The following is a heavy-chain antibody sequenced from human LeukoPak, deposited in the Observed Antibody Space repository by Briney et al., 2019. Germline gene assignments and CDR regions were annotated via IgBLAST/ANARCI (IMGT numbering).Heavy chain of an antibody. Sequence: SETLSLTSGVYGESSNGYYWSWIRKTPRKGLDCIGEINHSGSSDYIPSLKGRVTMSVDTSKNQFSLKLTSVTAADTAVYFCARSFQGSGYYSFYYLDVWGEGTTVTVSS. CDR3: ARSFQGSGYYSFYYLDV. D-gene: IGHD2-15*01. J-gene: IGHJ6*03. CDR1: GESSNGYY. CDR2: INHSGSS. V-gene: IGHV4-34*01.